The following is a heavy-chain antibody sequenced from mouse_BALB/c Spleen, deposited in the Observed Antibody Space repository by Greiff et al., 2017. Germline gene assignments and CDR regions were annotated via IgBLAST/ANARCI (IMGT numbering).Heavy chain of an antibody. V-gene: IGHV1-69*02. Sequence: QVQLQQPGAELVRPGASVKLSCKASGYTFTSYWINWVKQRPGQGLEWIGNIYPSDSYTNYNQKFKDKATLTVDKSSSTAYMQLSSPTSEDSAVYYCTRSTHYYAMDYWGEGTSVTVSS. CDR2: IYPSDSYT. CDR3: TRSTHYYAMDY. J-gene: IGHJ4*01. CDR1: GYTFTSYW.